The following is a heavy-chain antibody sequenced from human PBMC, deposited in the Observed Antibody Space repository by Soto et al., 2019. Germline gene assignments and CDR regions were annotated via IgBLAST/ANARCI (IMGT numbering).Heavy chain of an antibody. CDR3: AKELEVESISFDY. J-gene: IGHJ4*02. CDR2: ISGSGGST. V-gene: IGHV3-23*01. D-gene: IGHD3-9*01. CDR1: GFTFSSYA. Sequence: EVQLLESGGGLVQPGGSLRLSCAASGFTFSSYAMSWVRQAPEKGLEWVSGISGSGGSTYYADSVKGRFTVSRDNSKNTLYLQMNSLRAEDTAVYYCAKELEVESISFDYWGQGTLVTVSS.